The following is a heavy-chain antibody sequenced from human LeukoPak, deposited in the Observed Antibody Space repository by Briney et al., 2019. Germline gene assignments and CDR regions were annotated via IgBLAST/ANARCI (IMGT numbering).Heavy chain of an antibody. CDR1: GGSISSYY. D-gene: IGHD1-26*01. Sequence: SETLSLTCTVSGGSISSYYWSWIRQPPGKGLEWIGYIYYSGTTNYNPSLKSRVTISVDTSKNQFSLKLSSVTAADTAVYYCARQQYSGSYFSLDYWGQGTLVTVSS. J-gene: IGHJ4*02. CDR3: ARQQYSGSYFSLDY. V-gene: IGHV4-59*08. CDR2: IYYSGTT.